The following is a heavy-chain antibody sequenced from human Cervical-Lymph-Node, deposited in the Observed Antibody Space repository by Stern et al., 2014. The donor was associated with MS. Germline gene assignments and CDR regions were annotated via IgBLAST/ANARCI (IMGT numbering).Heavy chain of an antibody. Sequence: VQLMQSGAEVKKPGASVKVSCKPSGYTFTSYPLHWVRQAPGQRPEWMGWIIVGNGNTKYSQKFQDRVSITWDTSTSTTYMELTSLISEDTAVYFCAKWSVGSGSSSWGQGTLVTVSS. V-gene: IGHV1-3*01. CDR3: AKWSVGSGSSS. D-gene: IGHD3-10*01. CDR1: GYTFTSYP. J-gene: IGHJ4*02. CDR2: IIVGNGNT.